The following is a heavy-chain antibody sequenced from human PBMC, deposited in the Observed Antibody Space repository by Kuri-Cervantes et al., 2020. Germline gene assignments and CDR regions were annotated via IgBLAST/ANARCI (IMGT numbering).Heavy chain of an antibody. Sequence: SVKVSCKASGGTLSNYAISWVRQAPGQGLEWMGGILPIFGTANYAQKFQGRVTITTDESTSTAYMEPSSLRSEDTAVYYCARPPEGGSGYYYGYWGQGTLVTVSS. CDR1: GGTLSNYA. V-gene: IGHV1-69*05. D-gene: IGHD3-22*01. CDR3: ARPPEGGSGYYYGY. J-gene: IGHJ4*02. CDR2: ILPIFGTA.